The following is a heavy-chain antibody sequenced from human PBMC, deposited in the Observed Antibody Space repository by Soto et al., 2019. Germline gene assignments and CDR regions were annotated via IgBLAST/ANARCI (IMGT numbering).Heavy chain of an antibody. CDR1: GFTFNSYG. J-gene: IGHJ6*03. CDR2: IWYDGSNK. Sequence: GGSLRLSCAASGFTFNSYGMHWVRQAPGKGLEWVAVIWYDGSNKYYADSVKGRFTISRDNSKNTLYLQMNSLRAEDTAVYYCARDGRYDFWSGYWDVYYYYYMDVWGKGTTVTVSS. V-gene: IGHV3-33*01. CDR3: ARDGRYDFWSGYWDVYYYYYMDV. D-gene: IGHD3-3*01.